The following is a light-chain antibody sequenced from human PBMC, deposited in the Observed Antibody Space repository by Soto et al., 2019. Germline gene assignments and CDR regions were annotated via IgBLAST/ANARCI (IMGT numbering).Light chain of an antibody. CDR3: QQYNDWRT. CDR2: GAS. CDR1: QSISTN. Sequence: EIVMTQSPATLSVSPGERATLSCRASQSISTNLAWYQQKPGQAPSLLIYGASTRATGVPARFSGSGSGTEFTLTISSLQSEDFAVYYCQQYNDWRTFGQVTKVEIK. J-gene: IGKJ1*01. V-gene: IGKV3-15*01.